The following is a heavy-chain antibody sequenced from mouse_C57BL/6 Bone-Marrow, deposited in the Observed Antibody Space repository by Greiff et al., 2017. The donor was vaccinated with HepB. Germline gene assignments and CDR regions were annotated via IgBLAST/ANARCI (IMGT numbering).Heavy chain of an antibody. CDR1: GYTFTSYW. Sequence: QVQLQQPGAELVMPGASVKLSCKASGYTFTSYWMHWVKQRPGQGLEWIGEIDPSDSYTNYNQKFKGKSTLTVDKSSSTAYMQLSSLTSEDSAVYSCARPWPWFAYWGQGTLVTVSA. J-gene: IGHJ3*01. V-gene: IGHV1-69*01. CDR2: IDPSDSYT. CDR3: ARPWPWFAY.